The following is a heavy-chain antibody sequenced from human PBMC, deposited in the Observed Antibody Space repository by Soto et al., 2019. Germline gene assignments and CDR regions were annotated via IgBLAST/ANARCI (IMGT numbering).Heavy chain of an antibody. J-gene: IGHJ3*01. CDR2: IRSKTSSETR. Sequence: GGSLRLSCAASGFPFTKAWMTWVRQAPGKGLEWVGRIRSKTSSETREYAAPVKGRFIISRDDSKNMLYLEMNSLKIEDTGVYYCTTDGFTGIVGIWGQGTMVTVSS. CDR1: GFPFTKAW. V-gene: IGHV3-15*01. CDR3: TTDGFTGIVGI. D-gene: IGHD3-22*01.